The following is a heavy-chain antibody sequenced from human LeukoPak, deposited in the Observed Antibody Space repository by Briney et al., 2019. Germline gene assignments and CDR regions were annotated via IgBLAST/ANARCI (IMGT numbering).Heavy chain of an antibody. V-gene: IGHV3-9*01. CDR1: GSTFDDYA. CDR3: VAAAGNDYYYYGMDV. CDR2: ISWNSGSI. J-gene: IGHJ6*02. D-gene: IGHD6-13*01. Sequence: PGRSLRLSCAASGSTFDDYAMHWVRQAPGKGLEWVSGISWNSGSIGYADSVKGRFTISRDNAKNSLYLQMNSLRAEDTALYYCVAAAGNDYYYYGMDVWGQGTTVTVSS.